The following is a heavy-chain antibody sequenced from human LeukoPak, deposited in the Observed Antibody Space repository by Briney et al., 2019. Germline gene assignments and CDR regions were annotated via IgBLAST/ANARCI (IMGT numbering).Heavy chain of an antibody. V-gene: IGHV1-2*02. Sequence: ASVKVSCKTSGYTFTAYHMHWVRQAPGQGLEFMGWIYPPTGGTILAEKFQGRVTMTRDTSITTAYMELSGLNFDDTAVYYRVRENWYYDHWGQGTLVTVSS. CDR1: GYTFTAYH. CDR2: IYPPTGGT. J-gene: IGHJ4*02. D-gene: IGHD3-16*01. CDR3: VRENWYYDH.